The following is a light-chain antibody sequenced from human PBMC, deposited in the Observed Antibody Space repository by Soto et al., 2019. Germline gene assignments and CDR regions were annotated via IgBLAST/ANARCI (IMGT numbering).Light chain of an antibody. V-gene: IGKV1-39*01. CDR1: QSIGRF. CDR3: QQTYRTPWT. CDR2: VAT. J-gene: IGKJ1*01. Sequence: DIQMTQSPASLSASVGDRVTITCRASQSIGRFLNWYQKKPGKATNVLINVATSLQSRVPSRFSGSGSGTEFTLTIRSLQPEDFATYYCQQTYRTPWTFGQGTKVDI.